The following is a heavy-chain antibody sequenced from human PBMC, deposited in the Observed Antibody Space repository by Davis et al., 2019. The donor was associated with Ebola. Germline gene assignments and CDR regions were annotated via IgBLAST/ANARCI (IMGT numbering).Heavy chain of an antibody. CDR1: GFTFDDYA. V-gene: IGHV3-9*01. CDR3: AKDRQWLGLFDY. CDR2: ISWNSGSI. D-gene: IGHD6-19*01. Sequence: GGSLRLSCAASGFTFDDYAMHWVRQAPGKGLEWVSGISWNSGSIGYADSVKGRFTISRDNAKNSLYLQMNSLRAEDTAVYYCAKDRQWLGLFDYWGQGTLVTVSS. J-gene: IGHJ4*02.